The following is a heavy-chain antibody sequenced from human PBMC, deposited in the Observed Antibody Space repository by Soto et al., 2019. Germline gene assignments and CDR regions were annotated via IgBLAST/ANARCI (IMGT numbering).Heavy chain of an antibody. D-gene: IGHD3-16*02. CDR3: VRAGYTSSWDYYFDY. J-gene: IGHJ4*02. CDR2: INVGNGKT. V-gene: IGHV1-3*01. Sequence: ASVKVSCKTSGYSFTSYALHWVRQAPGQRLEWMGWINVGNGKTRYSQKFQGRVTITRDRSASTAYVELSSLRFEDTAVYYCVRAGYTSSWDYYFDYWGQGTLVTVSS. CDR1: GYSFTSYA.